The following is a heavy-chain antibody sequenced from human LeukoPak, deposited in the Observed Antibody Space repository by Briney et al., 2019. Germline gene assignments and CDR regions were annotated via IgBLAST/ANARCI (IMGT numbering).Heavy chain of an antibody. CDR1: GGSSSGYY. D-gene: IGHD5-12*01. CDR3: ARAGRYSGYDRGVFDY. J-gene: IGHJ4*02. CDR2: IYLSGST. V-gene: IGHV4-34*01. Sequence: SETLSLTRAVYGGSSSGYYWSWSRQPPGKGLEWIGEIYLSGSTNYNPSLKSRVTISLDTSKNQFSLKLSSVTAADTAVYYCARAGRYSGYDRGVFDYWGQGTLVTVSS.